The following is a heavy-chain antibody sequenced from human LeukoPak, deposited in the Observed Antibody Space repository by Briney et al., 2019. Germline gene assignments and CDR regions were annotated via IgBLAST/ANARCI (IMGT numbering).Heavy chain of an antibody. V-gene: IGHV3-21*01. D-gene: IGHD3-22*01. CDR1: GFTFSNYA. J-gene: IGHJ4*02. Sequence: GGSLRLSCVVPGFTFSNYAVNWVRQAPGKGLEWVSFVSSSSSYIYYADSVKGRFTISRDNAKNSLYLQMNSLRAEDTAVYYRARSYYDSSGYPNFDYWGQGTLVTVSS. CDR2: VSSSSSYI. CDR3: ARSYYDSSGYPNFDY.